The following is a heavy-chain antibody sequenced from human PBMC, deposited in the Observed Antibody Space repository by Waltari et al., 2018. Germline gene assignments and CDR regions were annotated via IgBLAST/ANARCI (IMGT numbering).Heavy chain of an antibody. CDR2: IIPILGIA. CDR3: AAGGGDYYDLDY. Sequence: QVQLVQSGAEVKKPGSSVKVSCKASGGTFSSYTISWVRQAPGQGLEWMGRIIPILGIANYAQKFQGRVTITADKSTSTAYMELSSLRSEDTAVYYCAAGGGDYYDLDYWGQGTLVTVSS. J-gene: IGHJ4*02. D-gene: IGHD3-16*01. V-gene: IGHV1-69*02. CDR1: GGTFSSYT.